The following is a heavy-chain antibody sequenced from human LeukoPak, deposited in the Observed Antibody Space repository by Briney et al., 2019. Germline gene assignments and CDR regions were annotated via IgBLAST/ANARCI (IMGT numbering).Heavy chain of an antibody. Sequence: GASVKVSCKASGGTFSSYAISWVRQAPGQGLEWMGGIIPIFGTANYAQKFRGRVTITADESTSTAYMELSSLRSEDTAVYYCARVLRGYSYGYFDYWGQGTLVTVSS. CDR2: IIPIFGTA. CDR3: ARVLRGYSYGYFDY. CDR1: GGTFSSYA. J-gene: IGHJ4*02. V-gene: IGHV1-69*13. D-gene: IGHD5-18*01.